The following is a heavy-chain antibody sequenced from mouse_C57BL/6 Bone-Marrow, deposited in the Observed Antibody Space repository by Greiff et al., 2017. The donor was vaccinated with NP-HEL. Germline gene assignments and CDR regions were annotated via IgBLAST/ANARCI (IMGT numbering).Heavy chain of an antibody. CDR1: GFTFSSYA. V-gene: IGHV5-4*03. CDR2: ISDGGSYT. J-gene: IGHJ1*03. D-gene: IGHD1-2*01. CDR3: ARHYYGDFDV. Sequence: EVMLVESGGGLVKPGGSLKLSCAASGFTFSSYAMSWVRPTPEKRLEWVATISDGGSYTYYPDNVKGRFTISRDNAKNNLYLQMSHLKSEDTAMYYCARHYYGDFDVWGTGTTVTVSS.